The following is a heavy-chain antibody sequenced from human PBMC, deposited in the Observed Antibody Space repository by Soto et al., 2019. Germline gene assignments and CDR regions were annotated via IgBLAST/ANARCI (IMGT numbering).Heavy chain of an antibody. CDR3: ARHPTIYCSGGSCYDGGAFDI. V-gene: IGHV4-39*01. D-gene: IGHD2-15*01. CDR2: IYYSGST. J-gene: IGHJ3*02. Sequence: ETLSLTCTVSGGSISSSSYYWGWIRQPPGKGLEWIGSIYYSGSTYYNPSLKSRVTISVDTSKNQFSLKLSSVTAADTAVYYCARHPTIYCSGGSCYDGGAFDIWGQGTMVTVSS. CDR1: GGSISSSSYY.